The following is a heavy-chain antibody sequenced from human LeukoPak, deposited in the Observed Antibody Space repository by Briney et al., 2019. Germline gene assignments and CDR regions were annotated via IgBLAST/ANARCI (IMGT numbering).Heavy chain of an antibody. J-gene: IGHJ5*02. D-gene: IGHD5-18*01. CDR1: GFTFSSYA. CDR2: ISHDDSNK. CDR3: AKDRGNNYGLGVS. Sequence: GGSLRLSCAASGFTFSSYAMHWVRQAPGKGLEWVAVISHDDSNKYYADSVKGRFSISRDNSKNTLYLQMNSLRTEDTAVYYCAKDRGNNYGLGVSWGQGTLVTVSS. V-gene: IGHV3-30*04.